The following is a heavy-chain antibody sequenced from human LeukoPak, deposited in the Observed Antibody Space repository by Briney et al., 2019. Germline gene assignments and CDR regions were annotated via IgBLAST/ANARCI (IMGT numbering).Heavy chain of an antibody. CDR3: AKFSGSWYGAFDI. D-gene: IGHD6-13*01. CDR1: GFTFSSYA. V-gene: IGHV3-23*01. J-gene: IGHJ3*02. Sequence: AGGSLRLSCAASGFTFSSYAMSWVRQAPGKGLEWVSAISGSGGSTYYADSVKGRFTISRDNSKNTLYLQMNSLRAEDTAVYYCAKFSGSWYGAFDIWGQGTMVTVSS. CDR2: ISGSGGST.